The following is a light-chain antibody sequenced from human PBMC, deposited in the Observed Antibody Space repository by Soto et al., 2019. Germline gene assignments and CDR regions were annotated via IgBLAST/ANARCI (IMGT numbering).Light chain of an antibody. Sequence: EIVLTQSPGTLSLFPGERATLSCRASQGISSSHLAWYQQKPGQAPRLLIYGAFNRAAGIPDRFSGYGSGTDFTLTISRLEPEDFAVFYCQHYDTSSRTFGQGTKVEVK. CDR3: QHYDTSSRT. CDR2: GAF. J-gene: IGKJ1*01. V-gene: IGKV3-20*01. CDR1: QGISSSH.